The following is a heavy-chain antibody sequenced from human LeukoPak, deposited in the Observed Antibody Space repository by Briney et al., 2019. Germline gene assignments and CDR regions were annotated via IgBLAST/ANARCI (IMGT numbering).Heavy chain of an antibody. CDR3: AYNRNFALDN. D-gene: IGHD1-14*01. V-gene: IGHV4-34*01. CDR2: VYHSGGA. J-gene: IGHJ4*01. Sequence: PSETLSLTCAVYGGSFSGYYWSWVRQPPGKGLEWIGEVYHSGGANYKPSLKSRVTISVDTSRNHFSLELTSVTAADTAVYFCAYNRNFALDNWGQGTLVTVSS. CDR1: GGSFSGYY.